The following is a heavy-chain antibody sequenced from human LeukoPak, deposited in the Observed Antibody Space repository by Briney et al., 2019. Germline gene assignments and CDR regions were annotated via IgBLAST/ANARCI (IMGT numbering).Heavy chain of an antibody. CDR1: GFTFSSYA. CDR2: ISYDGSNK. CDR3: ARAHSPSGYCGGDCYLDY. V-gene: IGHV3-30-3*01. J-gene: IGHJ4*02. Sequence: GGSLRLSCAASGFTFSSYAMHWVRQAPGKGLEWVAVISYDGSNKYYADSVKGRFTISRDNSKNTLYLQMNSLRAEDTAVYYCARAHSPSGYCGGDCYLDYWGQGTLVTVSS. D-gene: IGHD2-21*02.